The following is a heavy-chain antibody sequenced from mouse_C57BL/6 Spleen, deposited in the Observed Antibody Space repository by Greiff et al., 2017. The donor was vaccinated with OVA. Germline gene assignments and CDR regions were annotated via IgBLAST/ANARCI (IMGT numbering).Heavy chain of an antibody. CDR1: GYTFTSYW. J-gene: IGHJ2*01. CDR2: IYPGSGST. CDR3: ARERNDYDGYYFDY. D-gene: IGHD2-4*01. Sequence: VQLQQSGAELVKPGASVKMSCKASGYTFTSYWITWVKQRPGQGLEWIGDIYPGSGSTNYNEKFKSKATLTVDTSSSTAYMQLSSLTSEDSAVYYGARERNDYDGYYFDYGGQGTTLTVSS. V-gene: IGHV1-55*01.